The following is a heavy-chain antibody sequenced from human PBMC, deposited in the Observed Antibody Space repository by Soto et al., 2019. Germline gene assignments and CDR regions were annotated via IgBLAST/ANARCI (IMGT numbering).Heavy chain of an antibody. CDR3: AKVLLYDFWSGWLRGAQYYFDY. V-gene: IGHV3-30*18. Sequence: PGGSLRLSCAASGFTFSSYGMHWVRQAPGKGLEWVAVISYDGSNKYYADSVKGRFTISRDNSKNTLYLQMNSLRAEDTAVYNWAKVLLYDFWSGWLRGAQYYFDYGAKGTLVTV. J-gene: IGHJ4*02. CDR1: GFTFSSYG. CDR2: ISYDGSNK. D-gene: IGHD3-3*01.